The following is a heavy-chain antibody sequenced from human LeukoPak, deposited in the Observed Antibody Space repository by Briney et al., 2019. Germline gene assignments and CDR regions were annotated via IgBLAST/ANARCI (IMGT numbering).Heavy chain of an antibody. D-gene: IGHD3-22*01. J-gene: IGHJ4*02. CDR3: ARGAVYYDSDGYYPYYFDY. CDR1: GGSINSYY. V-gene: IGHV4-59*01. Sequence: SETQSLTCSVSGGSINSYYWSWIRQPPGKGLEWIGYIYYSGSTNYNPSLKSRVSISVDTSKNQFSLKLTSVTAADTAMYYCARGAVYYDSDGYYPYYFDYWGQGTLVTVSS. CDR2: IYYSGST.